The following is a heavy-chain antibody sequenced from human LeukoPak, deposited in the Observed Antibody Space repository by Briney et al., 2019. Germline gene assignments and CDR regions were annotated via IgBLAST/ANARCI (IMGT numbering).Heavy chain of an antibody. CDR3: ARDPLYGSGA. V-gene: IGHV3-7*05. CDR1: GFTFSSSW. J-gene: IGHJ5*02. CDR2: IRADGGVR. Sequence: GGSLRVSCAASGFTFSSSWMSWVRHAPGKGLEWVANIRADGGVRNYVDSVKGRFTISRDNAKNSLYLQMNSLRAEDTAVYYCARDPLYGSGAWGQGTLVTVSS. D-gene: IGHD6-19*01.